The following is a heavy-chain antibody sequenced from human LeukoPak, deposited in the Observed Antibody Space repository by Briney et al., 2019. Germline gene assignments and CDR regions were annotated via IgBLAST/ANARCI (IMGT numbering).Heavy chain of an antibody. J-gene: IGHJ4*02. CDR1: GGSINSGPYY. Sequence: SQTLSLTCGVSGGSINSGPYYWSWIRQPVGKGLEWVGHMYTSGTTYYNPSLKSRIIISGDTSKDQFSLKLSSVTAADTALYYCARENGYRYDYWGQGTLVTVSS. D-gene: IGHD5-18*01. CDR3: ARENGYRYDY. V-gene: IGHV4-61*09. CDR2: MYTSGTT.